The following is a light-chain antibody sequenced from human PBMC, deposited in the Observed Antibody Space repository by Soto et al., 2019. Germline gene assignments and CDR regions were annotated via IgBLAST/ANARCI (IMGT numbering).Light chain of an antibody. CDR1: SSDIGGYSY. CDR2: EVR. V-gene: IGLV2-14*01. CDR3: SSYRDTDTPLI. J-gene: IGLJ2*01. Sequence: QSALTQPASVSGSLGQSITLSCTGTSSDIGGYSYVSWYQQSPGKAPKLIIFEVRDRPLGVSDRFSGSKSGNTASLTISGLRAEDEATYYCSSYRDTDTPLIFGGGTKLTVL.